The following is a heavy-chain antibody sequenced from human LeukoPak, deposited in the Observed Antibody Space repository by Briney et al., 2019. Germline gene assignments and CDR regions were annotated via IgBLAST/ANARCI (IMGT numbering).Heavy chain of an antibody. CDR1: EDTLRYVA. CDR3: ARGAGWLYD. V-gene: IGHV1-69*10. CDR2: IIPMIARA. D-gene: IGHD3-22*01. J-gene: IGHJ4*02. Sequence: ASVKVSCKTTEDTLRYVAFSWVRQAPGQGLEWLGGIIPMIARASYSQKFQGRVSINADKSTNTVCMELSSLKLEDTAVYYCARGAGWLYDWGQGTLVIVSS.